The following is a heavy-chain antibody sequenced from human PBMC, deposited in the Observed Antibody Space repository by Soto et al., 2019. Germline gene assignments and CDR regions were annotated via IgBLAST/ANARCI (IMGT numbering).Heavy chain of an antibody. CDR3: ARQSGYSSGWFPFDY. J-gene: IGHJ4*02. CDR2: IYYSGST. D-gene: IGHD6-19*01. Sequence: PSETLSLTCTVSGGSISSSSYYWGWIRQPPGKGLEWIGSIYYSGSTYYNPSLKSRVTISVDTSKNQFSLKLSSVTAADTAVYYRARQSGYSSGWFPFDYWGQGTLVTVSS. CDR1: GGSISSSSYY. V-gene: IGHV4-39*01.